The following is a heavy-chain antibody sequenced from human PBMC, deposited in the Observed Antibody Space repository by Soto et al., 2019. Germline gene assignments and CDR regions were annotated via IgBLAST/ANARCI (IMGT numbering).Heavy chain of an antibody. CDR1: GFTFSSYS. CDR3: ASGLDY. J-gene: IGHJ4*02. Sequence: EVQLVESGGGLVKPGGSLRLSCAASGFTFSSYSMHWVRQAPGKGLEWVSTISSSSSDIYYADSVKGRFTISRDNATNSLYLQMNSLTAGDTPVYFCASGLDYWGQGTLVTVSS. V-gene: IGHV3-21*01. CDR2: ISSSSSDI.